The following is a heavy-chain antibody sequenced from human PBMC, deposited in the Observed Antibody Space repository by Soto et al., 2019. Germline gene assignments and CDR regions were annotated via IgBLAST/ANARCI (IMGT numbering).Heavy chain of an antibody. V-gene: IGHV4-59*12. J-gene: IGHJ4*02. Sequence: SETLSLTCTVSGGSISSYYWSWIRQPPGKGLEWIGYIYYSGSANYNPSLKSRVTISVHTSNSQFSLELSSVTAADTAVYYCARGLITGSHYSGGWYYFDSWGQGTQVTVSS. CDR3: ARGLITGSHYSGGWYYFDS. D-gene: IGHD6-19*01. CDR1: GGSISSYY. CDR2: IYYSGSA.